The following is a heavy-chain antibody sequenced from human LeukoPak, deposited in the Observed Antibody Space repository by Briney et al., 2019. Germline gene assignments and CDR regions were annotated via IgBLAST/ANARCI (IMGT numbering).Heavy chain of an antibody. D-gene: IGHD5-18*01. CDR3: AKDQLAPYFDY. J-gene: IGHJ4*02. V-gene: IGHV3-30*18. CDR1: GFTFSSYG. Sequence: QPGRSLRLSCAASGFTFSSYGMHWVRQAPGKGLGWVAVISYDGSNKYYADSVKGRFTISRDNSKNTLYLQMNSLRAEDTAVYYCAKDQLAPYFDYWGQGTLVTVSS. CDR2: ISYDGSNK.